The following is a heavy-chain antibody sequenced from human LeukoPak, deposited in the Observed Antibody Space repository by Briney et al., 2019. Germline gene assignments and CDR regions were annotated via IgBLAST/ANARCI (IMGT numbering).Heavy chain of an antibody. CDR1: GFIFSSSG. J-gene: IGHJ5*02. V-gene: IGHV3-23*01. Sequence: GGSLRLSCVASGFIFSSSGMSWVRQAPGQGLGWVSAISGSGGSTYYADSVKGRFTISRDNSNSTLYLQMNSLRAEDTAVYYCAKDRSGGTTTTVMVAWGQGTLVTVSS. D-gene: IGHD4-17*01. CDR2: ISGSGGST. CDR3: AKDRSGGTTTTVMVA.